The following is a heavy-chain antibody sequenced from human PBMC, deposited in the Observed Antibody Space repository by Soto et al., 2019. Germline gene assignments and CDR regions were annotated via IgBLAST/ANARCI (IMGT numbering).Heavy chain of an antibody. CDR3: ARDRSNYDFWSALSDY. V-gene: IGHV1-18*04. J-gene: IGHJ4*02. CDR2: ISAYNGNT. D-gene: IGHD3-3*01. Sequence: GALVKVSCKASGYTFTSYGISWVRQAPGQGLEWMGWISAYNGNTNYAQKLQGRVTMTTDTSTSTAYMELRSLRSDDTAVYYCARDRSNYDFWSALSDYWGQGTLVTVSS. CDR1: GYTFTSYG.